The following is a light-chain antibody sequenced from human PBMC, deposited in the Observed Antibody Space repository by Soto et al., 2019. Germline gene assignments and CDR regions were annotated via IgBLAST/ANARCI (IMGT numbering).Light chain of an antibody. CDR2: DVS. V-gene: IGLV2-14*01. CDR1: SSDVGGYNY. Sequence: QSVLTQPASVSGSPGQSITISCTGTSSDVGGYNYVSWYQQHPGKAPKLIIYDVSNRPSGVSNRFSGSKSGSTASLTISGLQPEDEADYYCSSYTSSSTRVFGGGTKLTVL. J-gene: IGLJ3*02. CDR3: SSYTSSSTRV.